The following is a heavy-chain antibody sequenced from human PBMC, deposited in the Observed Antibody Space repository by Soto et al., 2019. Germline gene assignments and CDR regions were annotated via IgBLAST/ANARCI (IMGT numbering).Heavy chain of an antibody. J-gene: IGHJ4*02. CDR3: TTMGYCSGTSCYSVFDS. CDR2: IRSKTDGGTA. D-gene: IGHD2-2*01. CDR1: GFTFSNAW. V-gene: IGHV3-15*01. Sequence: EVQLVESGGGLVKPGGSLRLSCAASGFTFSNAWMTWVRQAPGKGLEWVGRIRSKTDGGTADFAAPVKGRFTISRDDSKNTLFLEMNSLKIEDTAVYHCTTMGYCSGTSCYSVFDSWGQGTLVTVSS.